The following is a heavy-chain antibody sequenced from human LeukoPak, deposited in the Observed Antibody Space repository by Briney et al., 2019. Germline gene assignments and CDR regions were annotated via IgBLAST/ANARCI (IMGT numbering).Heavy chain of an antibody. Sequence: PGGSLRLSCAASGFTFSSYSMNWVRQAPGKGLEWVSSISRSSSYIYYADSVKGRFTISRDNAKNSLYLQMNSLRAEDTAVYYCARDCSSGYYDFWSGYWAFDIWGQGTMVTVSS. V-gene: IGHV3-21*01. J-gene: IGHJ3*02. CDR2: ISRSSSYI. CDR3: ARDCSSGYYDFWSGYWAFDI. D-gene: IGHD3-3*01. CDR1: GFTFSSYS.